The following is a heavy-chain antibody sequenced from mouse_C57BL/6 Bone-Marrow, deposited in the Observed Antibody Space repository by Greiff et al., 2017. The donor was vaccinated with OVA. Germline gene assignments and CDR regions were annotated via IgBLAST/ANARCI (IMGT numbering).Heavy chain of an antibody. CDR1: GYTFTSYW. CDR3: ASPHYYGYYAMDY. J-gene: IGHJ4*01. V-gene: IGHV1-7*01. D-gene: IGHD1-2*01. Sequence: VQRVESGAELAKPGASVKLSCKASGYTFTSYWMHWVKQRPGQGLEWIGYINPSSGYTKYNQKFKDKATLTADKSSSTAYMQLSSLTYEDSAVYYCASPHYYGYYAMDYWGQGTSVTVSS. CDR2: INPSSGYT.